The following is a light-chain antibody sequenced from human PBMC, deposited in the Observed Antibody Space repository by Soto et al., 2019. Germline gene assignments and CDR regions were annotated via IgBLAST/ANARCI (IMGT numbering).Light chain of an antibody. V-gene: IGLV2-14*01. Sequence: QSALTQPASVSGSPGQSITISCTGTSSDVGGYNYVSWYQQHPGKAPKLMIYDVSNRPSGVSNRFSGSKSGNTASLTISGLKAEDEADYYCSSYTSGSTPLFVFGTGTKLTVL. CDR3: SSYTSGSTPLFV. CDR2: DVS. CDR1: SSDVGGYNY. J-gene: IGLJ1*01.